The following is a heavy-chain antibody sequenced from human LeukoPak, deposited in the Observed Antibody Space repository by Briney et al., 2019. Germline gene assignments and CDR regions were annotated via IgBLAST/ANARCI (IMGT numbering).Heavy chain of an antibody. CDR1: GGTFSSYA. D-gene: IGHD3-22*01. CDR3: ARARIGHYYDSSRYFDY. Sequence: ASVKVSCKASGGTFSSYAISWVRQAPGQGLEWMGRIIPILGIANYAQKLQGRVTITADKSTSTAYMELSSLRSEDTAVYYCARARIGHYYDSSRYFDYWGQGTLVTVSS. V-gene: IGHV1-69*04. J-gene: IGHJ4*02. CDR2: IIPILGIA.